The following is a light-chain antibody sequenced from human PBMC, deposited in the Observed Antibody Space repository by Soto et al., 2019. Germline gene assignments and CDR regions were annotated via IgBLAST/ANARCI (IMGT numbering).Light chain of an antibody. V-gene: IGKV1-17*01. CDR1: QGIRID. CDR3: QHYHDYPWT. J-gene: IGKJ1*01. CDR2: GAS. Sequence: DIQMTQSPSSLSASVGDRVTITCRASQGIRIDLGWYQQKPGKAPERLIYGASSLESGVPSRFSGGGSETEFTLTISSLQPDDVATYYCQHYHDYPWTFGQGTKVDIK.